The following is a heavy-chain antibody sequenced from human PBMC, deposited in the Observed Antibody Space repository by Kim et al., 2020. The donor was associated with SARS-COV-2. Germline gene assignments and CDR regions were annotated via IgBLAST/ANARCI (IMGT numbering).Heavy chain of an antibody. Sequence: SETLSLTCTVSGGSVSSGSYYWSWIRQPPGKGLEWIGYIYYSGSTNYNPSLKSRVTISVDTSKNQFSLKLSSVTAADTAVYYCAREVESCSGGSCLYFDYWGQGTLVTVSS. CDR1: GGSVSSGSYY. CDR3: AREVESCSGGSCLYFDY. D-gene: IGHD2-15*01. CDR2: IYYSGST. V-gene: IGHV4-61*01. J-gene: IGHJ4*02.